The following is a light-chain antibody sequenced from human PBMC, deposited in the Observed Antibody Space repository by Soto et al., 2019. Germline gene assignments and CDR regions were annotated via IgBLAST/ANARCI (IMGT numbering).Light chain of an antibody. CDR2: DVT. V-gene: IGLV2-11*01. CDR3: SSYAGSYIHVV. CDR1: SSDVGAYNY. Sequence: QSVLTQPRSVSGSPGQSVTISCTGTSSDVGAYNYVSWYQQHPGKAPKLMIYDVTERPSGVPDRFSGSKSANTASLTVSGLQADDEAEYYCSSYAGSYIHVVFGGGTKLTVL. J-gene: IGLJ2*01.